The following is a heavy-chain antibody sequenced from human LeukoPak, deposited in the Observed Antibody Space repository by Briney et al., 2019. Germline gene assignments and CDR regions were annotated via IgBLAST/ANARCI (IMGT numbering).Heavy chain of an antibody. Sequence: GGSLRLSCAAYGFTFSSYSMSWVRQAPGKGLEWASAVSGSGGSTSYAESVKGRFTISRDNSKSTLYLQMNSLRAEDTAVYYCARPRAPLTRITSLDIWGQGTMVTVSS. D-gene: IGHD4-11*01. J-gene: IGHJ3*02. V-gene: IGHV3-23*01. CDR2: VSGSGGST. CDR3: ARPRAPLTRITSLDI. CDR1: GFTFSSYS.